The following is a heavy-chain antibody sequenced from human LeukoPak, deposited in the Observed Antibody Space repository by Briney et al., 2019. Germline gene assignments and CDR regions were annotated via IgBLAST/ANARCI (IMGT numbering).Heavy chain of an antibody. CDR3: VKDLGGAWAFDI. CDR1: GFTFSTHS. CDR2: ISGSGGTT. Sequence: TGGSLRLSCSASGFTFSTHSMHWVRQAPGKGLEYVSTISGSGGTTYYADSVKGRFTISRDNSKNSVYLQMSSLRAEDTAMYRCVKDLGGAWAFDIWGQGTMVTVSS. D-gene: IGHD1-26*01. V-gene: IGHV3-64D*09. J-gene: IGHJ3*02.